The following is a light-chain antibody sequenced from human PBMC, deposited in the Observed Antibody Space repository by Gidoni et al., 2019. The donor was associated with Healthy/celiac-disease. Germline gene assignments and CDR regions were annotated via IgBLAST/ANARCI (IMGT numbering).Light chain of an antibody. CDR2: AAS. Sequence: DIQLTQSPSFLSASVGDRVTITCRASQGISSYLAWYQQKPGKAPKLPIYAASTLQSGVPSRFSGSGSGTEFTLTISSLQPEDFATYYCQQLNSYPRFFGGGTKVEIK. V-gene: IGKV1-9*01. J-gene: IGKJ4*01. CDR3: QQLNSYPRF. CDR1: QGISSY.